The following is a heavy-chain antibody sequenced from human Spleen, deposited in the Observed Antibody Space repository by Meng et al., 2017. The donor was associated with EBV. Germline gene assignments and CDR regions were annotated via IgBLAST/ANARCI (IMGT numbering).Heavy chain of an antibody. V-gene: IGHV4-4*02. J-gene: IGHJ4*02. CDR1: GGSTSSSNW. D-gene: IGHD3-10*01. CDR2: IYHSGSN. CDR3: ARVYGSGSRRGYYFDY. Sequence: ESGQGLGKPSGTLSPTCAVSGGSTSSSNWWSWVRQPPGKGLEWIGEIYHSGSNNYNPSIKSRVTISVDKSKNQFSLKLSSVTAADTAVYYCARVYGSGSRRGYYFDYWGQGTLVTVSS.